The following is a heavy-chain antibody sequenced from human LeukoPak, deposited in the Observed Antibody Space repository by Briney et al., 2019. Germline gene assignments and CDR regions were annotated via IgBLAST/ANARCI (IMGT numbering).Heavy chain of an antibody. CDR2: INHSGST. Sequence: SQTLSLTCAVYLGFFSGYYWNSIGQPPGKGLEWIGEINHSGSTNYNPSLKSRVTISVDTSKNQFSLKLSSVTAADTAVYFCARVGGELLLRLLDYWGQGTLVTVSS. CDR3: ARVGGELLLRLLDY. D-gene: IGHD1-26*01. J-gene: IGHJ4*02. CDR1: LGFFSGYY. V-gene: IGHV4-34*01.